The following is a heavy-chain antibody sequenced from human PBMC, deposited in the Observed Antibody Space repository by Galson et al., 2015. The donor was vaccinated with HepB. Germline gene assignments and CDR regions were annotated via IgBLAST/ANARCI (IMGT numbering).Heavy chain of an antibody. CDR1: GYSFAAFW. CDR2: IDPGDSYT. CDR3: TRNLGMSSSWYGDDWFDP. J-gene: IGHJ5*02. D-gene: IGHD6-13*01. Sequence: QSGAEVKEPGESLRISCKGSGYSFAAFWISWVRQMPGKGLEWMGRIDPGDSYTNYSPSFEGHVTISADKSIGAAYLQWNSLKASDTAMYYCTRNLGMSSSWYGDDWFDPWGQGTLVTVSS. V-gene: IGHV5-10-1*01.